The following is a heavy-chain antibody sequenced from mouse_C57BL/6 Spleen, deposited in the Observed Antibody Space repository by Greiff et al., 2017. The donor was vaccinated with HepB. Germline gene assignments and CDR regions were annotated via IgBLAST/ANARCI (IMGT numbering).Heavy chain of an antibody. CDR3: ARPLTTVVATGGFDY. D-gene: IGHD1-1*01. CDR1: GYTFTSYW. CDR2: IYPSDSET. J-gene: IGHJ2*01. V-gene: IGHV1-61*01. Sequence: VQLQQPGAELVRPGSSVKLSCKASGYTFTSYWMDWVKQRPGQGLEWIGNIYPSDSETHYNQKFKDKATLTVDKSSSTAYMQLSSLTSEDSAVYYCARPLTTVVATGGFDYWGQGTTLTVSS.